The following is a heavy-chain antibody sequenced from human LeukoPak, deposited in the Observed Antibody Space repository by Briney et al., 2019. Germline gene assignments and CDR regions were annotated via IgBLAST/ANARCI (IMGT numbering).Heavy chain of an antibody. J-gene: IGHJ6*03. CDR2: IYSGGNT. CDR1: GFTVSGNY. D-gene: IGHD2-2*01. Sequence: GGSLRLSCAASGFTVSGNYMSWVRQAPGKGLEWVSVIYSGGNTYYADSVKGRFTISRDNSKNSLYLQMNSLRAEDMALYYCAKDVSTSSLLGYMDVWGKGTTVTVSS. CDR3: AKDVSTSSLLGYMDV. V-gene: IGHV3-53*05.